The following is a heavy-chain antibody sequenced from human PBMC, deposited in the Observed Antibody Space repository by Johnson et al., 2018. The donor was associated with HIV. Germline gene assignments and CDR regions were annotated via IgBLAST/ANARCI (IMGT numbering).Heavy chain of an antibody. V-gene: IGHV3-30-3*01. CDR2: ISYDGSNK. J-gene: IGHJ3*02. CDR3: AREFGQASSYAFDI. D-gene: IGHD3/OR15-3a*01. Sequence: QVQLVESGGGVVQPGRSLRLSCAASGFTFSSYAMHWVRQAPGKGLEWVAVISYDGSNKYYADSVKGRFTISRDNSKNTLDLQMNSLRAEDTAVYYCAREFGQASSYAFDIWGQGTMVTVSS. CDR1: GFTFSSYA.